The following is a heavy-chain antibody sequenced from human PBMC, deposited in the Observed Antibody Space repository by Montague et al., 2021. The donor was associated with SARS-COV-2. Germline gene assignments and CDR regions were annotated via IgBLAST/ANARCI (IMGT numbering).Heavy chain of an antibody. CDR1: GYRFTGYY. CDR3: ARVHDYGDFDAFDI. D-gene: IGHD4-17*01. Sequence: SVKVSCKASGYRFTGYYMHLLRQAPVQGLEWMGWINPISGGTNYSQKFQGWVTMTRDTSISTAYMELSRLTSDDAAVYYCARVHDYGDFDAFDIWGPGTMVTVSS. J-gene: IGHJ3*02. CDR2: INPISGGT. V-gene: IGHV1-2*04.